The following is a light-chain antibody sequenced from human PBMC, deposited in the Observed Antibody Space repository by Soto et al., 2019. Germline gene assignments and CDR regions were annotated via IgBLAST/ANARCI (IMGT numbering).Light chain of an antibody. CDR3: CSYAGTNTWV. CDR1: SSDVGTYNL. CDR2: EGT. Sequence: QLVLTQPASVSGSPGQSITISCTGSSSDVGTYNLVSWYQQHPGKAPKLMIYEGTKRPSGVSDRFSGSKSGNTASLTISGLQAEDESHYYCCSYAGTNTWVFGGGTKLTVL. J-gene: IGLJ3*02. V-gene: IGLV2-23*01.